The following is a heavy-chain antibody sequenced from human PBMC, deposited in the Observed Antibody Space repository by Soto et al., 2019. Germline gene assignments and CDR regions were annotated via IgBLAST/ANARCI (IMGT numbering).Heavy chain of an antibody. CDR1: GFTFRSYG. J-gene: IGHJ4*02. CDR2: ISYNGNDK. V-gene: IGHV3-30*18. D-gene: IGHD6-13*01. CDR3: AKDGDEAAAGYYFDY. Sequence: QVQLVESGGGVVQPGRSLRLSCAASGFTFRSYGIHWVRQAPGKGLAWVAVISYNGNDKKFADSVKGRFTISRDNSKDTLYLQMNSLRAEDTAVYYCAKDGDEAAAGYYFDYWGQGTLVTVSS.